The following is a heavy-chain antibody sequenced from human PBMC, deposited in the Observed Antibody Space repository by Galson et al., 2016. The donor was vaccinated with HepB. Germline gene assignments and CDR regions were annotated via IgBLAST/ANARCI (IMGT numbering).Heavy chain of an antibody. V-gene: IGHV4-61*02. CDR3: ARDVYGTNPGYYLGY. CDR1: GDSIISDSYHY. D-gene: IGHD4/OR15-4a*01. J-gene: IGHJ4*02. Sequence: TLSLTCTVSGDSIISDSYHYWSWVRQPVGKGLEWVGLIYTTGSTNYNPSLKSRVTMSVDTSKNQFSLKLSSVTAADTAVYYCARDVYGTNPGYYLGYWGQGTLVTVSS. CDR2: IYTTGST.